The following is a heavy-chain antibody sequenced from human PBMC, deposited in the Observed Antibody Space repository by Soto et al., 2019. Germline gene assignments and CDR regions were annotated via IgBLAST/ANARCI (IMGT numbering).Heavy chain of an antibody. Sequence: ASVKVSCKASGYTFTSYYMHWVRQAPGQGLEWMGIINPSGGSTSYAQKFQGRVTMTRDTSTCTVYMELSSLRSEDTAVYYYARVRSSGYLYFDYWGQGTLVTVSS. CDR1: GYTFTSYY. J-gene: IGHJ4*02. D-gene: IGHD3-22*01. CDR3: ARVRSSGYLYFDY. CDR2: INPSGGST. V-gene: IGHV1-46*01.